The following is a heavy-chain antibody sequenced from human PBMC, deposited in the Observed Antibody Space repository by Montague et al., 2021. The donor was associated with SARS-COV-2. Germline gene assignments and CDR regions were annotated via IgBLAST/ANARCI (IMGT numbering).Heavy chain of an antibody. J-gene: IGHJ4*02. CDR3: ASQPIPVTGSGEFDY. Sequence: TLSLTCTVSGVSISSGDYSWNWIRQSPGKGLEWIGFICESGSTLYNPSLKSRVTISADTSKNHFSLKLRSVTAADTAVYYCASQPIPVTGSGEFDYWGPGTLVTVSS. CDR1: GVSISSGDYS. CDR2: ICESGST. V-gene: IGHV4-30-2*06. D-gene: IGHD6-19*01.